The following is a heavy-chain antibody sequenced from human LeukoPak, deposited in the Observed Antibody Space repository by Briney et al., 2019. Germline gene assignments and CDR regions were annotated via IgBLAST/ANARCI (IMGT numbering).Heavy chain of an antibody. Sequence: PGGSLRLSCAASGFTFSSYAMSWVRQAPGKGLEWVAYISSGSGTIYTADSVKGRFTISRDNAENSLYLQMNSLRAEDTAVYYCERGRFDFRGGSYYYYMDVWGKGTTVTVSS. CDR1: GFTFSSYA. V-gene: IGHV3-48*04. CDR2: ISSGSGTI. CDR3: ERGRFDFRGGSYYYYMDV. D-gene: IGHD3-3*01. J-gene: IGHJ6*03.